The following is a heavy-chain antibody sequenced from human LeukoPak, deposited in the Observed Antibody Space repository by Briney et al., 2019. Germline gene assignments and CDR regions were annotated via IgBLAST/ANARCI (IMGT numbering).Heavy chain of an antibody. Sequence: GGSLRLSCAASGFTFSIYSMSWVRQAPGKGLEWVSTISSSSDTTYYADSVKGRFTISRDNSKSTLYLQMNSLRAEDTAIYYWRTTLGYTYGYWGQGTLVTVS. CDR1: GFTFSIYS. V-gene: IGHV3-23*01. CDR3: RTTLGYTYGY. CDR2: ISSSSDTT. J-gene: IGHJ4*02. D-gene: IGHD5-18*01.